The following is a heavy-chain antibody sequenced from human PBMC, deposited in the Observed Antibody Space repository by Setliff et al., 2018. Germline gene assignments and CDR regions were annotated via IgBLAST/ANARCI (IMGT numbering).Heavy chain of an antibody. CDR3: AKATGFGELFI. Sequence: SETLSLTCTVSGDSITSGSYYWSWVRQPAGQGLEWIGQIYTRGSTNENPSLKSRVTISVDTSKNQVSLRLTSVTAAYTAIYYCAKATGFGELFIWGQGTLVTVSS. CDR2: IYTRGST. V-gene: IGHV4-61*09. D-gene: IGHD3-10*01. CDR1: GDSITSGSYY. J-gene: IGHJ4*02.